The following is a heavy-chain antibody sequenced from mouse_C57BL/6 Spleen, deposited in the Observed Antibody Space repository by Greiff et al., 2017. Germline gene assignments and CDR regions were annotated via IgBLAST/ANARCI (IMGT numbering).Heavy chain of an antibody. CDR2: IWGVGST. CDR3: ARNWETYAMDY. V-gene: IGHV2-6*01. Sequence: VKVVESGPGLVAPSQSLSITCTVSGFSLTSYGVDWVRQSPGKGLEWLGVIWGVGSTNYNSALKSRLSISKDNSKSQVFLKMNSLQTDDTAMYYCARNWETYAMDYWGQGTSVTVSS. D-gene: IGHD4-1*01. J-gene: IGHJ4*01. CDR1: GFSLTSYG.